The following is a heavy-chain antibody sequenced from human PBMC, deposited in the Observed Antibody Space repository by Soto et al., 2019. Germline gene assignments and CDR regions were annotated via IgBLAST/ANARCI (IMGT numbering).Heavy chain of an antibody. J-gene: IGHJ6*03. V-gene: IGHV3-21*01. Sequence: GGSLRLSCAASGFTFSSYSMNWVRQAPGKGLEWVSSISSSSSYIYYADSVKGRFTISRDNAKNSLYLQMNSLRAEDTAVYYCARAGPYAYYYSYMDVWGKGTTVTVSS. CDR2: ISSSSSYI. CDR1: GFTFSSYS. CDR3: ARAGPYAYYYSYMDV. D-gene: IGHD4-17*01.